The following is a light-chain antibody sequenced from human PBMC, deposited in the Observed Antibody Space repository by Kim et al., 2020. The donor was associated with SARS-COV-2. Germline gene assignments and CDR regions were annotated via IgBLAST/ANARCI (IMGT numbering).Light chain of an antibody. J-gene: IGKJ1*01. Sequence: PPGESATLSCRASQSVSSSYIAWYQQKPGQAPRLLIFGASSRATGIPDSFSGSGSGTDFTLTITRLEPEDCAVYYCQQYGSSLPTFGQGTKVDIK. CDR1: QSVSSSY. V-gene: IGKV3-20*01. CDR2: GAS. CDR3: QQYGSSLPT.